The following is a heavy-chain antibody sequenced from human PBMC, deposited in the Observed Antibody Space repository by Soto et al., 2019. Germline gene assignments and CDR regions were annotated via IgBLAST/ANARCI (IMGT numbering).Heavy chain of an antibody. Sequence: EVQLLESGGGLVQPGGSLRLSCAASGFTFSSYAMSWVRQAPGKGLEWVSAISGSGGSTYYADSVKGRITISRDNSKNTLYLQMNSLRAEDTAVYYCADSIAVADLYYFDDWGQGTLVTVSS. CDR2: ISGSGGST. CDR3: ADSIAVADLYYFDD. J-gene: IGHJ4*02. V-gene: IGHV3-23*01. D-gene: IGHD6-19*01. CDR1: GFTFSSYA.